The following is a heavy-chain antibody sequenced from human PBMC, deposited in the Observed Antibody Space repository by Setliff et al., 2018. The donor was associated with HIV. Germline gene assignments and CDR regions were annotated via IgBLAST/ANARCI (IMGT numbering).Heavy chain of an antibody. CDR1: GGSISGGGYY. J-gene: IGHJ3*02. D-gene: IGHD3-3*01. V-gene: IGHV4-31*03. Sequence: LSLTCTVSGGSISGGGYYWSWIRQHPGKGLDWIGNIYYIGNTDHNPSLKSRVTISIDTSKNQFSLKLSSVTAADTAIYYCARVPRITTLRNAFDIWGQGTMVTVSS. CDR3: ARVPRITTLRNAFDI. CDR2: IYYIGNT.